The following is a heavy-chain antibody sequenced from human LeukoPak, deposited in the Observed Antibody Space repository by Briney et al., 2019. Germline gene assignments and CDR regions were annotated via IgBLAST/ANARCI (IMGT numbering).Heavy chain of an antibody. Sequence: RASVKVSCKASGYTFTGYYMHWVRQAPGQGLEWMGWINPNSGGTNYAQKFQGRVTMTRDTSISTAYMELSRLRSDDTAVYYCASGRAVYQNTGDLYCMDVWGKGTTVTVSS. CDR1: GYTFTGYY. CDR2: INPNSGGT. CDR3: ASGRAVYQNTGDLYCMDV. V-gene: IGHV1-2*02. D-gene: IGHD7-27*01. J-gene: IGHJ6*03.